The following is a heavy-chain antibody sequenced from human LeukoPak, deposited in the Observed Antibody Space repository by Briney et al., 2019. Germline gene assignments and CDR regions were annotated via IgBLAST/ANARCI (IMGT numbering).Heavy chain of an antibody. CDR1: GASISSYY. Sequence: SSETLSLTCTVSGASISSYYWSWIRQPPGKGLEWIGYISYSGSTNYNPSLRSRVTISVDKSKNQFSLKLTSVTAADTAVYYCARSSSSWIFDYWGQGTLVTVSS. CDR3: ARSSSSWIFDY. CDR2: ISYSGST. J-gene: IGHJ4*02. D-gene: IGHD6-13*01. V-gene: IGHV4-59*12.